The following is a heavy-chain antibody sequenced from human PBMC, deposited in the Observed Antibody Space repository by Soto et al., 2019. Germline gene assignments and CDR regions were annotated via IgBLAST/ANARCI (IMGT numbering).Heavy chain of an antibody. CDR2: ISAYNGNT. Sequence: VASVKVSCKASGYTFTSYGISWVRQAPGQGLEWMGWISAYNGNTNYAQKLQGRVTMTTDTSTSTAYMGLRSLRSDDTAVYYCARALYYYDSSGHHEAFDIWGQGTMVTVSS. CDR1: GYTFTSYG. V-gene: IGHV1-18*04. J-gene: IGHJ3*02. CDR3: ARALYYYDSSGHHEAFDI. D-gene: IGHD3-22*01.